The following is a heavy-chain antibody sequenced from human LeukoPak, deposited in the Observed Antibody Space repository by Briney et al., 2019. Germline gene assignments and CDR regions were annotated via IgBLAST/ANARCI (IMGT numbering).Heavy chain of an antibody. CDR3: AKQLGYCSDGSCYFPY. CDR1: GFTFSSSA. CDR2: ISNNGGYT. Sequence: GGSLRLSCAASGFTFSSSAMSWVRQAPGKGLEWVSAISNNGGYTYYADSVQGRFTISRDNSKSTPCLQMNSLRAEDTAVYYCAKQLGYCSDGSCYFPYWGQGTLVTVSS. D-gene: IGHD2-15*01. J-gene: IGHJ4*02. V-gene: IGHV3-23*01.